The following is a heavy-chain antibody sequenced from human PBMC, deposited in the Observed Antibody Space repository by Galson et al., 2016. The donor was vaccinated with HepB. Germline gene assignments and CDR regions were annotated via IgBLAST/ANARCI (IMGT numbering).Heavy chain of an antibody. V-gene: IGHV3-33*01. CDR3: ARDNRHWFDP. CDR1: GFTLTLYG. Sequence: SLRLSCATSGFTLTLYGMLWVRQAPGKGLEWVAVIWYDGSYKYYADSVEGRFTISRDISENTVYLQMSRLRSDDTAVYYCARDNRHWFDPWGQGTLVTVSS. D-gene: IGHD2/OR15-2a*01. J-gene: IGHJ5*02. CDR2: IWYDGSYK.